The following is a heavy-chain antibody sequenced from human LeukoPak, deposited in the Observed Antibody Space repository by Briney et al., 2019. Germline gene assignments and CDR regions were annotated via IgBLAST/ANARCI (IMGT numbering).Heavy chain of an antibody. Sequence: GGSLRLSCAASGFTFSSYAMSWVRQAPGKGLEWVSGISGSGDRRNYADSVKGRFTISRDISKNTLYLQMNSLRAEDTAVYYCARVRVGTVTTWGYYYYYMDVWGKGTTVTVSS. CDR2: ISGSGDRR. V-gene: IGHV3-23*01. J-gene: IGHJ6*03. CDR3: ARVRVGTVTTWGYYYYYMDV. D-gene: IGHD4-11*01. CDR1: GFTFSSYA.